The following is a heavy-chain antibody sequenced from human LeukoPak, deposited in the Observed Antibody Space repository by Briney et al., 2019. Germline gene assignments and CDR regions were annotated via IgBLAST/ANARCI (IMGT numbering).Heavy chain of an antibody. CDR3: ARDRGGFGELSYYFDY. V-gene: IGHV4-31*03. D-gene: IGHD3-10*01. J-gene: IGHJ4*02. CDR1: GGSISSGGYY. CDR2: IYYSGST. Sequence: SETLSLTGTVSGGSISSGGYYWSWIRQHPGKGLEWIGYIYYSGSTYYNPSLKSRVTISVDTSKNQFSLKLSSVTAADTAVYYCARDRGGFGELSYYFDYWGQGTLVTVSS.